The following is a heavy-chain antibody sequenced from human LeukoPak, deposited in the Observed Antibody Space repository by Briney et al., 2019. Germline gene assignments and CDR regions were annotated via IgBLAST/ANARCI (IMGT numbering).Heavy chain of an antibody. V-gene: IGHV1-69*13. Sequence: SVKVSCKASGGTFSCYAISWVRQAPGQGLEWMGGIIPIFGTANYAQKFQGRVTITADESTSTAYMELSSLRSEDTAVYYCAISLCGGDCFRSLSFDIWGQGTMVTVSS. CDR3: AISLCGGDCFRSLSFDI. CDR2: IIPIFGTA. CDR1: GGTFSCYA. J-gene: IGHJ3*02. D-gene: IGHD2-21*02.